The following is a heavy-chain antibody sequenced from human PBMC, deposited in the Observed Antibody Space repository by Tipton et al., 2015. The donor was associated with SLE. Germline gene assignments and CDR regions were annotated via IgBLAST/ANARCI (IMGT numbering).Heavy chain of an antibody. D-gene: IGHD2-2*01. CDR2: IINRGST. V-gene: IGHV4-59*03. CDR1: GGAISTYY. Sequence: LRLSCTVSGGAISTYYWSWLRQSPGKGLEWIGFIINRGSTNYNPSLKSRVTISLDTSKNQFSLNVTSLTAADTAVYYCTGEFDQLPYYYYGMDVWGQGTTVTVSS. CDR3: TGEFDQLPYYYYGMDV. J-gene: IGHJ6*02.